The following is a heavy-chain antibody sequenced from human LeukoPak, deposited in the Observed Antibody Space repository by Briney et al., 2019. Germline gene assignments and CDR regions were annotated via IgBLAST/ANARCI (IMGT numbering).Heavy chain of an antibody. CDR3: ARGCWGYYDSSGYYSCPPFDY. CDR1: GYTFTGYY. V-gene: IGHV1-2*02. D-gene: IGHD3-22*01. Sequence: ASVKVSCKASGYTFTGYYMHWVRQAPGQGLEWMGWINPNSGGTNYAQKFQGRVTMTRDTSISTAYMELSRLRSDDTAVYYCARGCWGYYDSSGYYSCPPFDYWGQGTLVTVSS. J-gene: IGHJ4*02. CDR2: INPNSGGT.